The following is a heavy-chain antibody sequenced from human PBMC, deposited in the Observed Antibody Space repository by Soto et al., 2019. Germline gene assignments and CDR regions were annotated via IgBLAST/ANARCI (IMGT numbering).Heavy chain of an antibody. CDR3: ARDMRTGTTDY. J-gene: IGHJ4*02. CDR1: GFTFSSCA. V-gene: IGHV3-30-3*01. D-gene: IGHD1-7*01. CDR2: ISYDGSNK. Sequence: QVQLVESGGGVVQPGRSLRLSCAASGFTFSSCAMHWVRQAPGKGLEWVAVISYDGSNKYYADSVKGRFTISRDNSKNTLYLQMNSLRAEDTAVYYCARDMRTGTTDYWGQGTLVTVSS.